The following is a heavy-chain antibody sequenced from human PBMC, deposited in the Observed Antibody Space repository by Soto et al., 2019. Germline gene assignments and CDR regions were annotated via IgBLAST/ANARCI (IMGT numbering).Heavy chain of an antibody. D-gene: IGHD4-17*01. V-gene: IGHV1-24*01. J-gene: IGHJ6*03. CDR3: ATEQRTTVTPYYYYYMDV. Sequence: QVQLVQSGAEVKKPGASVKVSCKVSGYTLTELSMHWVRQAPGKGLEWMGGFDPEDGETIYAQKFQGRVTMTEDTSTDTAYMELSSLRSEDTAVYYCATEQRTTVTPYYYYYMDVWGKGPTVTVS. CDR1: GYTLTELS. CDR2: FDPEDGET.